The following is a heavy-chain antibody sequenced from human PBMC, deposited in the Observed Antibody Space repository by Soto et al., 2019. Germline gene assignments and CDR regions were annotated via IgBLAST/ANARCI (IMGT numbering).Heavy chain of an antibody. D-gene: IGHD3-22*01. CDR3: TTGPNYYDSSGYVEVFDY. J-gene: IGHJ4*02. CDR1: GFTFSNAW. V-gene: IGHV3-15*07. Sequence: GGSLRLSCAASGFTFSNAWMNWVRQAPGKGLEWVGRIKSKTDGGTTDYAAPVKGRFTISRDDSKNTLYLQMNSLKTEDTAVYYCTTGPNYYDSSGYVEVFDYWGQGTLVTVSS. CDR2: IKSKTDGGTT.